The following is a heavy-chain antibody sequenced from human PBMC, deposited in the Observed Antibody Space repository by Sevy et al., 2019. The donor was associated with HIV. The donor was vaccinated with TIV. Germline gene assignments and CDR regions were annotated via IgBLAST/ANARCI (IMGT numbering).Heavy chain of an antibody. Sequence: GGCLRLSCAASGFTFDDYAMHWVRQAPGKGLEWVSGISWNSGSIGYADSVKGRFTISRDNAKNSLYLQMNSLRAEDTALYYCAKDIGYCSSTSSYTYYYYGMDVWGQGTTVTVSS. CDR1: GFTFDDYA. CDR3: AKDIGYCSSTSSYTYYYYGMDV. CDR2: ISWNSGSI. J-gene: IGHJ6*02. V-gene: IGHV3-9*01. D-gene: IGHD2-2*02.